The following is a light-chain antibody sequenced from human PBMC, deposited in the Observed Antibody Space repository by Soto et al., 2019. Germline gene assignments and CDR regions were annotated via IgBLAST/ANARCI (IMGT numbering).Light chain of an antibody. CDR2: VNSDGSH. CDR3: QTWGTGISVV. CDR1: SGHSTYA. Sequence: QLVLTQSPSASASLGASVKLTCTLSSGHSTYAIAWHQQEPEKGPRFLMKVNSDGSHKKGDGIPDRFSGSSSGAERYLTISSLQSEDEADDYCQTWGTGISVVFGGGTKLTVL. J-gene: IGLJ2*01. V-gene: IGLV4-69*01.